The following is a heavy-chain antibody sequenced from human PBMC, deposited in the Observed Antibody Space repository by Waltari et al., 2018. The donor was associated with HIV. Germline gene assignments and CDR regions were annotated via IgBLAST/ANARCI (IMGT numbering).Heavy chain of an antibody. CDR3: AKDAKITIFGVVIMGPFDP. J-gene: IGHJ5*02. V-gene: IGHV3-23*01. D-gene: IGHD3-3*01. CDR2: ISGSGGST. CDR1: GFTFSSYA. Sequence: EVQLLESGGGLVQPGGSLRLSCAASGFTFSSYAMSWVRQAPGKGLEWVSAISGSGGSTYYADSVKGRFTISRDNSKNTLYLQMNSLRAEDTAVYYCAKDAKITIFGVVIMGPFDPWGQGTLVTVSS.